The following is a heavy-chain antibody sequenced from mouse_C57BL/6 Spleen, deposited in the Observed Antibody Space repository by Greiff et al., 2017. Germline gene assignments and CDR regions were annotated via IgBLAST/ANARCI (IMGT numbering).Heavy chain of an antibody. CDR2: IYPRSGNT. V-gene: IGHV1-81*01. D-gene: IGHD4-1*01. CDR1: GYTFTSYG. Sequence: VQLQQSGAELARPGASVKLSCKASGYTFTSYGISWVKQRTGQGLEWIGEIYPRSGNTYYNEKFMGKATLTADKSSSTAYMELRSLTSEDSAVYFCARRGNWEYDYWGQGTTLTVSS. J-gene: IGHJ2*01. CDR3: ARRGNWEYDY.